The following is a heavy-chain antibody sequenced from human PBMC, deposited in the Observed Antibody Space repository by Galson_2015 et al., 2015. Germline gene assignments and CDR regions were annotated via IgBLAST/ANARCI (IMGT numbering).Heavy chain of an antibody. D-gene: IGHD4/OR15-4a*01. CDR1: GGTFSSYA. V-gene: IGHV1-69*13. CDR3: ARVDVANYGNHFDY. CDR2: IIPIFGTA. Sequence: SVKVSCKASGGTFSSYAISWVRQAPGQGLERMGGIIPIFGTANYAQKFQGRVTITADESTSAAYMELSSLRSEDTAVYYCARVDVANYGNHFDYWGQGTLVTVSS. J-gene: IGHJ4*02.